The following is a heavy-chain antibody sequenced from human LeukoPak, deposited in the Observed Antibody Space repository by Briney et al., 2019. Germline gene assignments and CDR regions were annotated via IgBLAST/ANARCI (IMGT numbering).Heavy chain of an antibody. CDR2: SNPSGGST. Sequence: ASAKVSCKASGYTVTSYYMHRVRQATGQWLEWMGISNPSGGSTSYAQKFQGRVTMTRDTSTSTVYMELSSLRSEDTAVYYCARAYYDILTEEPIDYWGQGTLVTVSS. D-gene: IGHD3-9*01. V-gene: IGHV1-46*01. CDR3: ARAYYDILTEEPIDY. CDR1: GYTVTSYY. J-gene: IGHJ4*02.